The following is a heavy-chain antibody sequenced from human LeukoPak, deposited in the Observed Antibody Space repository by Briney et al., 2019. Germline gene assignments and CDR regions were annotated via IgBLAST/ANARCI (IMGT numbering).Heavy chain of an antibody. CDR3: ASEEIVGATLGY. J-gene: IGHJ4*02. V-gene: IGHV4-34*01. Sequence: PSETLSLTCAVYGGSFSGYYWSWIRQPPGKGLEWIGEINHSGSTNYNPSLKSRVTISVDTSKNQFSLKLSSVTAADTAVYYCASEEIVGATLGYWGQGTLVTVSS. CDR2: INHSGST. CDR1: GGSFSGYY. D-gene: IGHD1-26*01.